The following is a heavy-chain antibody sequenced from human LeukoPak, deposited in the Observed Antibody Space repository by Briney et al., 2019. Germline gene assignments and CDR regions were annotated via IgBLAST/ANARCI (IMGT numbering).Heavy chain of an antibody. D-gene: IGHD3-22*01. J-gene: IGHJ2*01. CDR1: GGSISSYY. V-gene: IGHV4-59*08. CDR3: ARRGPYYDRGAGDFDL. CDR2: IYYSGST. Sequence: SETLSLTCTVSGGSISSYYWSWIRQPPGKGLEWIGYIYYSGSTNYNPSLKSRVTISVDTSKNQFSLKLSSVTAADTAVYYCARRGPYYDRGAGDFDLWGRGTLVTVSS.